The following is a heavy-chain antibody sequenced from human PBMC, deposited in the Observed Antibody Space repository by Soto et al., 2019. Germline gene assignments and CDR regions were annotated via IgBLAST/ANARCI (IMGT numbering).Heavy chain of an antibody. J-gene: IGHJ3*02. CDR3: ARDGKPQWLVRPDAFDI. Sequence: QVQLQQWGAGLLKPSETLSLTCAVYGGSFSGYYWSWIRQPPGKGLEWIGEINHSGSTNYNPSLKSRVTISVDPSKNQFSLKLSSVTAADTAVYYCARDGKPQWLVRPDAFDIWGQGTMVTVSS. V-gene: IGHV4-34*01. CDR2: INHSGST. CDR1: GGSFSGYY. D-gene: IGHD6-19*01.